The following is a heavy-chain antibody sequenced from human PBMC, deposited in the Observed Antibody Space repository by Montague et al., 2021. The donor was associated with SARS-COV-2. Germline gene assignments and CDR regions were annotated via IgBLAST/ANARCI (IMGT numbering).Heavy chain of an antibody. Sequence: SLRLSCAASGFTFSSCEMNWVRQAPGKGLEWVSYISSSGSTLYHADSVRGRFTISRDNARDSVYLQMNSLRAEGTAVHYCAREEDSYGSGTLDYWGQGTLVTVSS. V-gene: IGHV3-48*03. CDR1: GFTFSSCE. J-gene: IGHJ4*02. D-gene: IGHD3-10*01. CDR3: AREEDSYGSGTLDY. CDR2: ISSSGSTL.